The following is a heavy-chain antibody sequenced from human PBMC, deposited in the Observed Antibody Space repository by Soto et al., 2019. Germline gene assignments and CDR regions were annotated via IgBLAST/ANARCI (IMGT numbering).Heavy chain of an antibody. CDR2: IYYSGST. CDR1: GGSISSGGYY. V-gene: IGHV4-31*03. Sequence: SETLSLTCTVSGGSISSGGYYWSWIRQHPGKGLGWIGYIYYSGSTYYNPPLKSRVTISVDTSKNQFSLKLSSVTAADTAVYYCARDLLKKTGTFDYWGQGTLVTVSS. J-gene: IGHJ4*02. D-gene: IGHD1-7*01. CDR3: ARDLLKKTGTFDY.